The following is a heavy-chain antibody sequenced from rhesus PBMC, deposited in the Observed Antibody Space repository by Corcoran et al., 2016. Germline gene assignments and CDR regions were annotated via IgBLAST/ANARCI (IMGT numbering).Heavy chain of an antibody. D-gene: IGHD6-25*01. Sequence: QVQLQESGPGVVKPSETLSLTCAVSGGSIRSGYDWSWIRQPPGKGLECVGYIYCSSGSTNYNPSLKNRVTISKDASKNQCSLKLGSVTAADTAVYYCARSIAAAGMSFDYWGQGVLVTVSS. V-gene: IGHV4-76*01. CDR3: ARSIAAAGMSFDY. CDR1: GGSIRSGYD. J-gene: IGHJ4*01. CDR2: IYCSSGST.